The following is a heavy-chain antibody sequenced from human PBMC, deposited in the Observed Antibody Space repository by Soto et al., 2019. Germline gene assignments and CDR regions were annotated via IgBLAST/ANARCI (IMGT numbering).Heavy chain of an antibody. D-gene: IGHD6-6*01. V-gene: IGHV1-69*13. Sequence: SVKVSCKASGGTFSSYAISWVRQAPGQGLEWMGGIIPIFGTANYAQKFQGRVTITADESTSTAYMELSSLRSEDTAVYYCAQSMAARPLPIDYWGQGTLVTVSS. CDR3: AQSMAARPLPIDY. J-gene: IGHJ4*02. CDR1: GGTFSSYA. CDR2: IIPIFGTA.